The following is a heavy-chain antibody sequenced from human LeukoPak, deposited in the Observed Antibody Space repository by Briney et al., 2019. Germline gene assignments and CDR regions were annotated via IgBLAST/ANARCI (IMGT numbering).Heavy chain of an antibody. V-gene: IGHV3-53*01. CDR2: IYRGGST. J-gene: IGHJ6*03. CDR3: VFHCEQLEYYYYMDV. D-gene: IGHD6-6*01. Sequence: GGSLRLSCAAYGFTVSSNYMRWVRQAPGEGLEWVSVIYRGGSTYYADSGKGGFTISRENSKNTRIRKMNSLTAEDTAVYYCVFHCEQLEYYYYMDVWGKGTTVTVSS. CDR1: GFTVSSNY.